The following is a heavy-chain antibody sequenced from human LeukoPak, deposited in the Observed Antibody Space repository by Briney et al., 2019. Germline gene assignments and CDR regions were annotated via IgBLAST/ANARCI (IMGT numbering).Heavy chain of an antibody. V-gene: IGHV3-23*01. J-gene: IGHJ4*02. CDR3: AKFQMVRGGTIDY. CDR1: GFTFSSYA. CDR2: ISGSGGST. D-gene: IGHD3-10*01. Sequence: GGSLRLSCAASGFTFSSYAMSWVRQAPGKGLEWVSAISGSGGSTYYADSVKGRFTIFRDNSKNTLYLQMNSLRAEDTAVYYCAKFQMVRGGTIDYWGQGTLVTVSS.